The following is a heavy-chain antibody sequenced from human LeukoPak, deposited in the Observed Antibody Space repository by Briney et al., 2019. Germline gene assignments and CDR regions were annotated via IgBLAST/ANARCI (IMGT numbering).Heavy chain of an antibody. CDR3: ASAPFYDFWSATSWRYFDY. CDR1: GYSFTSYW. V-gene: IGHV5-51*01. Sequence: GESLKISCKGSGYSFTSYWIGWVRQMPGKGLEWMGIIYPGDSDTRYSPSFQGQVTISADKSISTAYLQWSSLKASDTAMYYCASAPFYDFWSATSWRYFDYWGQGTLVTVSS. D-gene: IGHD3-3*01. CDR2: IYPGDSDT. J-gene: IGHJ4*02.